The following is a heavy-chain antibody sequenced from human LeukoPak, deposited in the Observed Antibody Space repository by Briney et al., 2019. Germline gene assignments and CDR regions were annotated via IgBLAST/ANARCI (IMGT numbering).Heavy chain of an antibody. J-gene: IGHJ4*02. D-gene: IGHD6-19*01. Sequence: PSETLSLTCAVYGGSFSGYYWSWIRQPPGKGLEWIGEINHSGSTNYNPSLKSRVTISVDTSKNQFSLKLSSVTAADTAVYYCARGHSEGSGWFPFDYWGQGTLVTVSS. CDR3: ARGHSEGSGWFPFDY. CDR2: INHSGST. V-gene: IGHV4-34*01. CDR1: GGSFSGYY.